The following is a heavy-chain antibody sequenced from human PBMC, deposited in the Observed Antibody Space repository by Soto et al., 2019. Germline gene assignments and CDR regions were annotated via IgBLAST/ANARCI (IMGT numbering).Heavy chain of an antibody. CDR1: GFTFDDYT. CDR3: AKDMGGELWTPHYFDY. V-gene: IGHV3-43*01. CDR2: ISWDGGST. J-gene: IGHJ4*02. Sequence: GGSLRLSCAASGFTFDDYTMHWVRQAPGKGLEWVSLISWDGGSTYYADSVKGRFTISRDNSKNSLYLQMNSLRTEDTALYYCAKDMGGELWTPHYFDYWGQGTLVTVSS. D-gene: IGHD3-3*01.